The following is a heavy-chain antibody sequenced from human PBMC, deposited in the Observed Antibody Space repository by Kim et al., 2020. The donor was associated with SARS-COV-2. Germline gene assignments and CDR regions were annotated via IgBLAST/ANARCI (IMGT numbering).Heavy chain of an antibody. V-gene: IGHV4-39*01. Sequence: SETLSLTCTVSGCSISSSSYYWGWIRQPPGKGLEWIGSIYYSGSTYYNPSLKSRVTISVDTSKNQFSLKLSSVTAADTAVYYCARIVDIVATTSGGWFDPWGQGTLVTVSS. CDR1: GCSISSSSYY. CDR3: ARIVDIVATTSGGWFDP. D-gene: IGHD5-12*01. CDR2: IYYSGST. J-gene: IGHJ5*02.